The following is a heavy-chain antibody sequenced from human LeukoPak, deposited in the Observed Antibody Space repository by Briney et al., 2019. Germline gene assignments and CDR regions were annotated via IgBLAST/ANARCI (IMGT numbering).Heavy chain of an antibody. J-gene: IGHJ4*02. CDR1: GGSFSGYY. D-gene: IGHD3-22*01. CDR2: INHSGST. Sequence: SETLSLTCAVYGGSFSGYYWSWIRQPPGEGLEWIGEINHSGSTNYNPSLKSRVTISVDTSKNQFSLKLSSVTAADTAVYYCARGGSVGDYYDSSGYYSEGFDYWGQGTLVTVSS. CDR3: ARGGSVGDYYDSSGYYSEGFDY. V-gene: IGHV4-34*01.